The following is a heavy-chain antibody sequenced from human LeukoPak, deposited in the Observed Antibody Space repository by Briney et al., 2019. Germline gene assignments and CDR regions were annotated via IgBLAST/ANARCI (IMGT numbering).Heavy chain of an antibody. CDR2: FDPEDGET. V-gene: IGHV1-24*01. CDR3: ASYRSRYSYDTYFDY. Sequence: ASVKVSCKVSGYTLTELSMHWVRQAPGKGLEWMGGFDPEDGETIYAQKFQGRVTMTEDTSTDTAYMELSSLRSEDTAVYYCASYRSRYSYDTYFDYWGQGTLVTVSS. D-gene: IGHD5-18*01. CDR1: GYTLTELS. J-gene: IGHJ4*02.